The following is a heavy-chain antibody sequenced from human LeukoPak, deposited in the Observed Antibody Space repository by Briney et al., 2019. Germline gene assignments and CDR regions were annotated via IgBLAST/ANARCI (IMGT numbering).Heavy chain of an antibody. D-gene: IGHD1-26*01. CDR2: IYSDNT. Sequence: GGSLRLSCTVSGFTVSSNSMSWVRQAPGKGLEWVSFIYSDNTHYSDSVKGRFTTSRDNSKNTLYLQMNSLRAEDTAVYYCARGGRSSYAFDVWGQGTMVTVSS. CDR3: ARGGRSSYAFDV. V-gene: IGHV3-53*01. J-gene: IGHJ3*01. CDR1: GFTVSSNS.